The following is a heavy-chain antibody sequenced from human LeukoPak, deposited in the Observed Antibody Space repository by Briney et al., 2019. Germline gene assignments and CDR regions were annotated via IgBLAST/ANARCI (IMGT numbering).Heavy chain of an antibody. Sequence: SETLSLTCTVSGGSISSSSYYWGWIRQPPGKGLEWIGSIYYSGSTYYNPSLKSRVTISVDKSKNQFSLKLSSVTAADTAVYYCAREKAYCGGDCYLYQGYYGMDVWGQGTTVIVSS. V-gene: IGHV4-39*07. CDR1: GGSISSSSYY. CDR2: IYYSGST. CDR3: AREKAYCGGDCYLYQGYYGMDV. D-gene: IGHD2-21*02. J-gene: IGHJ6*02.